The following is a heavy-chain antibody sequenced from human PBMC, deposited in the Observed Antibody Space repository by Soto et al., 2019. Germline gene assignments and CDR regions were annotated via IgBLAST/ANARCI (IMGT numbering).Heavy chain of an antibody. D-gene: IGHD4-17*01. CDR1: GASINGGGYY. V-gene: IGHV4-31*03. Sequence: QVQLQESGPGLVKPSQTLSLTCTVSGASINGGGYYWSWIRQHPGKGLEWIGSISYSGNTYYSPSLKGRVTISVDTSKNHFSLRLTSVTAADTAVYYCARDPSYGDYSYYGMDVWGQGTTVTVSS. J-gene: IGHJ6*02. CDR2: ISYSGNT. CDR3: ARDPSYGDYSYYGMDV.